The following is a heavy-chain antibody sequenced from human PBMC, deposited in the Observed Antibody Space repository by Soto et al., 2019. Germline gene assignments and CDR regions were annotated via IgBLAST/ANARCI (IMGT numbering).Heavy chain of an antibody. CDR3: ARDAMDTAMAPNTLFAFDI. V-gene: IGHV1-69*13. D-gene: IGHD5-18*01. CDR1: GGTFSSYA. Sequence: SVKVSCKASGGTFSSYAISWVRQAPGQGLEWMGGIIPIFGTANYPQKFQGRVTITADESTSTAYMELSSLRSEDTAVYYCARDAMDTAMAPNTLFAFDIWGQGTMVTV. CDR2: IIPIFGTA. J-gene: IGHJ3*02.